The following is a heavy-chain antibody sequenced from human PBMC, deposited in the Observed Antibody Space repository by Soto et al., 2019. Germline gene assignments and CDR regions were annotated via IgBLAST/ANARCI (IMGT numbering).Heavy chain of an antibody. CDR2: IYPGDSDT. D-gene: IGHD1-1*01. J-gene: IGHJ4*02. V-gene: IGHV5-51*01. CDR1: GYSFTSYW. CDR3: ARHVPYNDYYFDY. Sequence: PGESLKISCKGSGYSFTSYWIGWVRQMPGKGLEWMGIIYPGDSDTRYSPSFQGQVTISADRSISTAYLQWSSLKASDTAMYYCARHVPYNDYYFDYWGQGTLVTVSS.